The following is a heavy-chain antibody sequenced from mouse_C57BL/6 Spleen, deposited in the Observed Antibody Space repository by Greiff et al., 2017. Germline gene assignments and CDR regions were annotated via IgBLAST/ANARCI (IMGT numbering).Heavy chain of an antibody. V-gene: IGHV1-15*01. CDR3: TGIYDGFYYYAMDY. Sequence: QVQLQQSGAELVRPGASVTLSCKASGYTFTDYEMHWVKQTPVHGLEWIGAIDPETGGTAYNQKFKGKAILTADKSSSTAYMELRSLTSEGSAVYYCTGIYDGFYYYAMDYWGQGTSVTVSS. J-gene: IGHJ4*01. D-gene: IGHD2-3*01. CDR2: IDPETGGT. CDR1: GYTFTDYE.